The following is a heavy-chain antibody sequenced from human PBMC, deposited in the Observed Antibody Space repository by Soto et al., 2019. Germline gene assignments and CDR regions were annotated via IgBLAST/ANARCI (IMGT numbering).Heavy chain of an antibody. CDR1: GYIFNNYG. CDR3: ARGGWYTPYYYYFGMDV. D-gene: IGHD2-15*01. J-gene: IGHJ6*02. CDR2: ISAYNAKT. Sequence: QVQLVQSGAEVKKPGASVKVSCKASGYIFNNYGINGVRQAPGQGLEWMGWISAYNAKTNYAQNFQGRVTLTTDTSATTAYMELRSLRSDDTAMYYCARGGWYTPYYYYFGMDVWGQGTTVTVSS. V-gene: IGHV1-18*01.